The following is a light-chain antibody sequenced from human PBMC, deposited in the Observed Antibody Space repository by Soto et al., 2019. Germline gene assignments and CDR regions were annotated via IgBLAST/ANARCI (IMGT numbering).Light chain of an antibody. CDR3: QSYDSSLSGFYV. CDR1: SSNIGAGYD. J-gene: IGLJ1*01. Sequence: QSVLTQPPSVSGAPGQRVTISCTGSSSNIGAGYDVHWYQQLPGTAPKLLIYSNSNRPSGVPDRFSGSKSGTSASLAITGLQAEDEADYYFQSYDSSLSGFYVFGTGTKVTVL. V-gene: IGLV1-40*01. CDR2: SNS.